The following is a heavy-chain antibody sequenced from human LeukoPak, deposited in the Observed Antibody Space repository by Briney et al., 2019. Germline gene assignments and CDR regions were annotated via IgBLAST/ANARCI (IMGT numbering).Heavy chain of an antibody. CDR3: VSAYDFWRGRDY. D-gene: IGHD3-3*01. CDR2: ISGDGVNT. CDR1: GFAFSSYT. Sequence: GGSLRLSCAASGFAFSSYTMTWVRLAPAPGKGLEWVSLISGDGVNTYYLGSVKGRFAVSRDNSENSLYLQMNSLRIEDTALYYCVSAYDFWRGRDYWGQGILVIVSS. V-gene: IGHV3-43*02. J-gene: IGHJ4*02.